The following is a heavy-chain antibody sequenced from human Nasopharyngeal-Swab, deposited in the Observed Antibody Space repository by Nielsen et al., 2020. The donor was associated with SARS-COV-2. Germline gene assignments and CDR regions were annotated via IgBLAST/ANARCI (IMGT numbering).Heavy chain of an antibody. CDR2: IYTSGST. CDR3: ATGAYSSSWYYYYYGMDV. J-gene: IGHJ6*02. V-gene: IGHV4-61*02. CDR1: GGSIISGSYY. D-gene: IGHD6-13*01. Sequence: LRLSCTVSGGSIISGSYYWSWIRQPAGKGLEWIGRIYTSGSTNYNPSLKSRVTISVDTSKNQFSLKLSSVTAADTAVYYGATGAYSSSWYYYYYGMDVWGQGTTVTVSS.